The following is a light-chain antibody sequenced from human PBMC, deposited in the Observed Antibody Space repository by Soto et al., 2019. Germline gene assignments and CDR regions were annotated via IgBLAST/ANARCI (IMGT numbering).Light chain of an antibody. CDR2: LNSDGSH. Sequence: QPVLTQSPSASASLGASVKLTCTLSSWHSSYAIAWHQQQPEKGPRYLMKLNSDGSHSKGDGIPDRFSGSSSGAERYLTISSLQSEDEADYYCQTWGTGTHGVFGGGTKLTVL. CDR1: SWHSSYA. J-gene: IGLJ3*02. V-gene: IGLV4-69*01. CDR3: QTWGTGTHGV.